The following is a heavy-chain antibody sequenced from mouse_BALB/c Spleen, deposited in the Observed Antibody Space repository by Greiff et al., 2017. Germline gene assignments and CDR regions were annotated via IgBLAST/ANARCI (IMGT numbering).Heavy chain of an antibody. CDR1: GFNIKDTY. CDR3: AREDLLPPMDY. CDR2: IDTANGNT. J-gene: IGHJ4*01. V-gene: IGHV14-3*02. D-gene: IGHD5-1*01. Sequence: EVQLQQSGAELVKPGASVKLSCTASGFNIKDTYMPWVKQRPEQGLEWIGRIDTANGNTKYDAKFQGKATITADTSSNTVYLQLSSLTSEDTAVYYCAREDLLPPMDYWGQGTSVTVSS.